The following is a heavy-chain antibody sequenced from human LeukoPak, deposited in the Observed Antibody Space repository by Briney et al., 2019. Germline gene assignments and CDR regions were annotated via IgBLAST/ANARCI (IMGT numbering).Heavy chain of an antibody. CDR2: IYYSGTT. V-gene: IGHV4-59*08. D-gene: IGHD2-15*01. J-gene: IGHJ4*02. CDR1: GGSISSYY. CDR3: ARHPFATPFDY. Sequence: SETLSLTCTVSGGSISSYYWSWIRQPPGKGLEWIGYIYYSGTTNYNPSLKSRVTISVDTSKNQFSLRLSSVTAADTAVYYCARHPFATPFDYWGPGTLVTVSS.